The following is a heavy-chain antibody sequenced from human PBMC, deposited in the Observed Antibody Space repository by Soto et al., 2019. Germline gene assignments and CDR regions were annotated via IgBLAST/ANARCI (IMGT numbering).Heavy chain of an antibody. V-gene: IGHV1-69*13. Sequence: ASVKVSCKASGGTFSSYAISWVRQAPGQGLEWMGGIIPIFGTANYAQKFQGRVTITADESTSTAYMELSSLRSEDTAVYYCAQGVDCSSTSCYGVNDYYYYGMDVWGQGTTVTVSS. CDR2: IIPIFGTA. D-gene: IGHD2-2*01. J-gene: IGHJ6*02. CDR3: AQGVDCSSTSCYGVNDYYYYGMDV. CDR1: GGTFSSYA.